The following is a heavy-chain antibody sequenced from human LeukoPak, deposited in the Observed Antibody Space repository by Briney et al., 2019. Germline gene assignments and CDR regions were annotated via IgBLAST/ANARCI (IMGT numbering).Heavy chain of an antibody. CDR3: ARSGSGYDFDF. Sequence: ASVKVSCKASGYTFTRYYIHWVRQAPGQGLEWMGIINPSGGSTSYAQKFQGRVTMTRDTSTSTVYMELSSLRSEDTAVYYCARSGSGYDFDFWGQGTLVTVS. V-gene: IGHV1-46*01. CDR2: INPSGGST. J-gene: IGHJ4*02. CDR1: GYTFTRYY. D-gene: IGHD5-12*01.